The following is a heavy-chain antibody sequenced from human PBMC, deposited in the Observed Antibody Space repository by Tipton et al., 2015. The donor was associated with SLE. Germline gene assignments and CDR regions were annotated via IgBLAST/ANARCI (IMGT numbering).Heavy chain of an antibody. J-gene: IGHJ4*02. D-gene: IGHD4-17*01. CDR1: GGSISNYY. CDR2: IYYSGST. Sequence: TLSLTCTVSGGSISNYYWSWIRQSPEKGLEWIGYIYYSGSTKYNPSLASRATISVDMSKNQFSLKLSSVTAADTAVYYCARGAPTVTTYFDYWGQGTLVTVSS. V-gene: IGHV4-59*12. CDR3: ARGAPTVTTYFDY.